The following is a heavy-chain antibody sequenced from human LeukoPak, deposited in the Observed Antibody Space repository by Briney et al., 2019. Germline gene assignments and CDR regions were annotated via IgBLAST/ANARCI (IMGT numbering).Heavy chain of an antibody. CDR3: ARLSPGEGSGGFN. CDR1: GYTFTSYW. V-gene: IGHV5-51*01. D-gene: IGHD3-10*01. CDR2: IYPGDSDT. Sequence: GESLQISFQGSGYTFTSYWIGWVRPMPGKGLGWMGIIYPGDSDTRYSPSFQGQVTISADKSISTAYLQWSSLKASDTAMYYCARLSPGEGSGGFNWGQGTLVTVSS. J-gene: IGHJ4*02.